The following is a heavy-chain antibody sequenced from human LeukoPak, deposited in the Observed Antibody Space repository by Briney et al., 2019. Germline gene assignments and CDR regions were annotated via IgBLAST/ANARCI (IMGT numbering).Heavy chain of an antibody. J-gene: IGHJ5*02. D-gene: IGHD3-22*01. CDR3: ARHLGYYDSSGYQFDP. Sequence: SETLSLTCDVFGGSFTDYFWTWIRQPPGKGLEWIGYIYSSGSTNYNPSLKSRVTISVDTSKNQFSLKLSSVTAADTAAYYCARHLGYYDSSGYQFDPWGQGTLVTVSS. CDR2: IYSSGST. V-gene: IGHV4-4*09. CDR1: GGSFTDYF.